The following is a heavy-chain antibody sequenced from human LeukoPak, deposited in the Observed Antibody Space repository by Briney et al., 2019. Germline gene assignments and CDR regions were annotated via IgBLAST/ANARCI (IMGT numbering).Heavy chain of an antibody. D-gene: IGHD5-18*01. CDR3: AKAGASHTAMDFLFDY. Sequence: GRSLRLSCAAAGFTFSSYYMHWVRQAPGKGLEWVAAISIDGRRKYYADSVKGRFSISRDNSMNTLYLQMSSLRVEDTAIYYCAKAGASHTAMDFLFDYWGQGNLVTVSS. V-gene: IGHV3-30*18. CDR2: ISIDGRRK. CDR1: GFTFSSYY. J-gene: IGHJ4*02.